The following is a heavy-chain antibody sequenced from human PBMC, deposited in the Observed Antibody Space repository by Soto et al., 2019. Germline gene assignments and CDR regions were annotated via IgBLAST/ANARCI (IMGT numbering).Heavy chain of an antibody. CDR3: ARAARVRGVIHDYYYGMDV. D-gene: IGHD3-10*01. CDR2: IGTAGDT. V-gene: IGHV3-13*01. CDR1: GFTFSSYD. Sequence: GGSLILSCAASGFTFSSYDMHWVRQATGKGLEWVSAIGTAGDTYYPGSVKGRFTVSRENAKNSLYLQMNSLRAEDTAVYYCARAARVRGVIHDYYYGMDVWGQGTTVTVSS. J-gene: IGHJ6*02.